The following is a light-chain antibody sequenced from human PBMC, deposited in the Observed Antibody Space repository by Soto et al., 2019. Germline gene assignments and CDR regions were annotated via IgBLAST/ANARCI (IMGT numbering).Light chain of an antibody. Sequence: EVVLTQSPGTLSLSPGEGVTLSCRASQSVSSSYVAWYQQKPGQAPRLLMYYASTRATGLPQRFSGGGSRTDFTPTISRVEPEDFAVHYCHHQSTFGQGTKVEIK. CDR2: YAS. V-gene: IGKV3D-20*02. J-gene: IGKJ2*01. CDR3: HHQST. CDR1: QSVSSSY.